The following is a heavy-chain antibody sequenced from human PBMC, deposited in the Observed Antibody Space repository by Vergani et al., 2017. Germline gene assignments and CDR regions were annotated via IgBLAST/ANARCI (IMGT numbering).Heavy chain of an antibody. J-gene: IGHJ4*02. D-gene: IGHD1-7*01. V-gene: IGHV3-23*04. Sequence: EVQLVESGGGLVQPGGSLRLSCAASGFTFSSYAMSWVRQAPGKGLEWVSAISGSGGSTYYADSVKGRFTISRDNSKNTLYLQMNSLRAEDTAVYYCAKGPVLTGTTHRSFDYWGQGTLVTVSS. CDR2: ISGSGGST. CDR3: AKGPVLTGTTHRSFDY. CDR1: GFTFSSYA.